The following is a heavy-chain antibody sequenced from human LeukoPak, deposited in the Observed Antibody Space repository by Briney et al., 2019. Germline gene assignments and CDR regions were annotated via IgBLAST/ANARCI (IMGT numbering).Heavy chain of an antibody. CDR3: AKGYCSSTSCSIAARQYDAFDI. V-gene: IGHV3-30*02. D-gene: IGHD2-2*01. J-gene: IGHJ3*02. CDR2: IRYDGSNK. Sequence: GGSLRPSCAASGFTFSSYGMHWVRQAPGKGLEWVAFIRYDGSNKYYADSVKGRFTISRDNSKNTLYLQMNSLRAEDTAVYYCAKGYCSSTSCSIAARQYDAFDIWGQGTMVTVSS. CDR1: GFTFSSYG.